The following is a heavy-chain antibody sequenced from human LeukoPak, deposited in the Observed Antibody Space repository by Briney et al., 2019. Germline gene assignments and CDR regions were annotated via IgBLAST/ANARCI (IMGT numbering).Heavy chain of an antibody. V-gene: IGHV1-69*13. CDR2: IIPIFSTG. J-gene: IGHJ3*02. D-gene: IGHD5-18*01. Sequence: SVTVSCKVSGGTFSTYSINWVRQAPGQGLEWMGGIIPIFSTGNPAQKFQDRVTITADAYTRTAFMELSSLRSEDTAVYYCATDVPSETVMVSAFDMGGQGTMVTV. CDR1: GGTFSTYS. CDR3: ATDVPSETVMVSAFDM.